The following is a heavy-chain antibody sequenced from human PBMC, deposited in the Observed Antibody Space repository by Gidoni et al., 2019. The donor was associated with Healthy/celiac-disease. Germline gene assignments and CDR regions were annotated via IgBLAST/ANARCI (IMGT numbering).Heavy chain of an antibody. Sequence: FSSYAMGWVRQAPGKGLEWVSAISGSGGSTYYAYSVKGRFTISRANSKNTLYLQMNSLRAEDTAVYYLAKYGCSSTSCYSGVFDYWGQGTLVTVSS. D-gene: IGHD2-2*01. V-gene: IGHV3-23*01. CDR2: ISGSGGST. CDR3: AKYGCSSTSCYSGVFDY. J-gene: IGHJ4*02. CDR1: FSSYA.